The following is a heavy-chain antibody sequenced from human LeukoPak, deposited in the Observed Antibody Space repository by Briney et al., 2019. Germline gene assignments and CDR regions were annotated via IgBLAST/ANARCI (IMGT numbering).Heavy chain of an antibody. V-gene: IGHV3-21*05. Sequence: GGSLSLSCPASGLIFSSYNMNWVRQAPGKGLEWVSYISNSGRSIYYADSVKGRFTTSRDNAKSSLYLQMNSLRAEDTAVYYCGRGHWGLDYWGQGALVTVSS. J-gene: IGHJ4*02. CDR2: ISNSGRSI. CDR1: GLIFSSYN. D-gene: IGHD7-27*01. CDR3: GRGHWGLDY.